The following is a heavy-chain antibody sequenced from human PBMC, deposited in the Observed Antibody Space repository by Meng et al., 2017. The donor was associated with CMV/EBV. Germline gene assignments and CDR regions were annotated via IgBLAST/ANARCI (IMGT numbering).Heavy chain of an antibody. CDR2: IYSGGST. V-gene: IGHV3-66*02. Sequence: GESLKISCAASGFTVSSHYMSWVRQAPGKGLEWVSVIYSGGSTYYADSVKGRFTISRDNSKNTLYLQMNSLRAEDTAVYYCAIEGEGRYCSSTSCYFHYWGQGTLVTVSS. CDR3: AIEGEGRYCSSTSCYFHY. CDR1: GFTVSSHY. D-gene: IGHD2-2*01. J-gene: IGHJ4*02.